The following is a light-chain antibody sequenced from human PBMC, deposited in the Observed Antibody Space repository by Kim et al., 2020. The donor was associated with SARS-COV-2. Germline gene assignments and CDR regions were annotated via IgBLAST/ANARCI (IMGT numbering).Light chain of an antibody. CDR3: QLRSNWPPT. J-gene: IGKJ1*01. V-gene: IGKV3-11*01. CDR1: QSVSSY. CDR2: DAS. Sequence: LSPGESATLSCRASQSVSSYLAWYQQKPGQAPRLLIYDASNRATGIPARFSGSGSGTDFTLTISSLEPEDFAVYYCQLRSNWPPTFGQGTKVDIK.